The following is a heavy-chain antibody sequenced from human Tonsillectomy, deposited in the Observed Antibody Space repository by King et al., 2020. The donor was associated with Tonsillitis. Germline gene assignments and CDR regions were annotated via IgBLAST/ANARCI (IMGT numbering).Heavy chain of an antibody. D-gene: IGHD5-12*01. J-gene: IGHJ4*02. CDR1: GGSISSSSCY. CDR3: ATGLDIVTTIPFDY. V-gene: IGHV4-39*01. Sequence: QLQESGPGLVKPSETLSLTCTVSGGSISSSSCYWGWIRQPPGKGLEWIGSIYYSGSTYYNPSLKSRGTISVDTSKNQFSLKLSSVTAADTAVYYCATGLDIVTTIPFDYWGQGTLVTVSS. CDR2: IYYSGST.